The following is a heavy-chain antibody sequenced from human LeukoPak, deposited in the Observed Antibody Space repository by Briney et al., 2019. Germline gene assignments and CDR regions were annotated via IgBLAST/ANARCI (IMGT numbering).Heavy chain of an antibody. CDR1: GYTFTGYY. Sequence: GASVKVSCKASGYTFTGYYMHWVRQAPGQGLEWMGWINPNSGGTNYAQKFQGRVTMTRDTSISTAYMELSRLRSDDTAVYYCARHGSGHLNNYYYMDVWGKGTTVTISS. J-gene: IGHJ6*03. CDR2: INPNSGGT. CDR3: ARHGSGHLNNYYYMDV. D-gene: IGHD3-10*01. V-gene: IGHV1-2*02.